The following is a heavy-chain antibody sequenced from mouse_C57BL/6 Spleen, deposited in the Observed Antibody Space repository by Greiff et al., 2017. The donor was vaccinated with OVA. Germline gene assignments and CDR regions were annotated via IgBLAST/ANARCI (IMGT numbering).Heavy chain of an antibody. J-gene: IGHJ4*01. CDR1: GFTFSSYA. CDR3: ARDRAYYDYDETSYYYAMDY. D-gene: IGHD2-4*01. V-gene: IGHV5-4*01. Sequence: EVMLVESGGGLVKPGGSLKLSCAASGFTFSSYAMSWVRQTPEKRLEWVATISDGGSYTYYPDNVKSRFTISRDNAKNNLYLQMSHLKSEDTAMYYCARDRAYYDYDETSYYYAMDYWGQGTSVTVSS. CDR2: ISDGGSYT.